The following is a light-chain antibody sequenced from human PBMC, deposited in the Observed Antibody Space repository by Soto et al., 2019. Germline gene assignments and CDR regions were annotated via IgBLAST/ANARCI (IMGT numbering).Light chain of an antibody. Sequence: EIVLTQSPGTLSLSPGERANLSCRASQRVTHNYLAGYQQKPGQVPRLLIYGASSRATGIPERFSGSGSGTDFSLTISRLEAEDFAVYYCYQYGSSSGTFGQGTNVE. V-gene: IGKV3-20*01. CDR1: QRVTHNY. CDR3: YQYGSSSGT. CDR2: GAS. J-gene: IGKJ1*01.